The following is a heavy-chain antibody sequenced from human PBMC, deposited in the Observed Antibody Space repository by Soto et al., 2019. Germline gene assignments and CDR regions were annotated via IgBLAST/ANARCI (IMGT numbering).Heavy chain of an antibody. V-gene: IGHV3-33*01. CDR1: GFTFSSYG. CDR2: IWYDGSNK. D-gene: IGHD5-18*01. J-gene: IGHJ6*02. Sequence: GGSLRLSCAASGFTFSSYGMHWVRQAPGKGLEWVAVIWYDGSNKYYADSVKGRFTISRDNSKNTLYLQMNSLRAEDTAVYYCARVDTAMFGYYYYGMGVWGQGTKATVSS. CDR3: ARVDTAMFGYYYYGMGV.